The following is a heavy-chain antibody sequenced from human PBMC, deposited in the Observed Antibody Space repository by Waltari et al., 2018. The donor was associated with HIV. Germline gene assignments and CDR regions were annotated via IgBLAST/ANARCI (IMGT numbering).Heavy chain of an antibody. J-gene: IGHJ5*02. Sequence: QITLKESGPTLVKPTQTLTLTCTFSGFSLSTSGVGVGWLRQPPGKALEWLALIYWNDDKRYSPSLKSRLTITKHTSKNQVVLTMTNVNPVDTATYYCAHRPLGSTAFDPWGQGTLVTVSS. CDR2: IYWNDDK. CDR1: GFSLSTSGVG. D-gene: IGHD3-16*01. CDR3: AHRPLGSTAFDP. V-gene: IGHV2-5*01.